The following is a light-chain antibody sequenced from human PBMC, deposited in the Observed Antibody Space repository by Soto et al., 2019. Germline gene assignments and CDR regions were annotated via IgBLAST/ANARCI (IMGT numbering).Light chain of an antibody. J-gene: IGKJ1*01. CDR2: AAS. V-gene: IGKV1-39*01. CDR1: QSISSY. CDR3: QQSYSTPRT. Sequence: DIQMTQSPASLSSCVGGRVTITCRASQSISSYLNWYQQKPGKAPKLLIYAASSLQSGVPSRFSGSGSGTDFTLTISSLQPEDFATYYCQQSYSTPRTFGQGTKVDIK.